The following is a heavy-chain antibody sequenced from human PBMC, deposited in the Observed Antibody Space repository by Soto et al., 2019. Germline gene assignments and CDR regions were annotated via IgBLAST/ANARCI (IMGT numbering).Heavy chain of an antibody. D-gene: IGHD2-21*02. Sequence: VKVSCKASGFTFFTSAVQWVRQARGQRLEWIGWIVVGSGNTNYAQKFQERVTITRDMSTNTAYMELSSLRSEDTAVYYCAADPYCGGDCYFDYWGQGIMVTVSS. V-gene: IGHV1-58*01. CDR1: GFTFFTSA. CDR2: IVVGSGNT. J-gene: IGHJ4*02. CDR3: AADPYCGGDCYFDY.